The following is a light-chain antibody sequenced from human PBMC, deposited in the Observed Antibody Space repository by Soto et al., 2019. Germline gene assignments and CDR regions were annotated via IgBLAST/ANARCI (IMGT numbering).Light chain of an antibody. CDR2: DDN. CDR1: SSNIGSHT. CDR3: AVWDDSLNGLV. J-gene: IGLJ2*01. Sequence: QAVVTQPPSVSGTPGQRVTISCSGRSSNIGSHTVNWYQQLPGTAPKLLMHDDNQRPSGVPDRFSGSRSGTSASLAISGLXXXXEADYYCAVWDDSLNGLVCGGGTKLTVL. V-gene: IGLV1-44*01.